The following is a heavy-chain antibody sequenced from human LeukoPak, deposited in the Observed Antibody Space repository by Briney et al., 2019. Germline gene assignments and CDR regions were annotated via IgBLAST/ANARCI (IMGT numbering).Heavy chain of an antibody. D-gene: IGHD6-19*01. V-gene: IGHV4-39*02. J-gene: IGHJ5*02. CDR2: IYYSGST. Sequence: SETLSLTCTVSGGSISSSSYYWGWIRQPPGKGLEWIANIYYSGSTYYNPSLKSRVTISVDTSKNQLSLKLSAVTAADTAVYYCVRVAGKGDNWFDPWGQGTLVTVSS. CDR3: VRVAGKGDNWFDP. CDR1: GGSISSSSYY.